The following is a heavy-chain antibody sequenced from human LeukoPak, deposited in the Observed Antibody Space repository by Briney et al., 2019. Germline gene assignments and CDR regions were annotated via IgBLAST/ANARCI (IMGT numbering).Heavy chain of an antibody. CDR1: GFSFNNFV. CDR3: AKDGRYIGYDFAES. D-gene: IGHD5-12*01. Sequence: GSLRLSCTASGFSFNNFVMSWLRQAPGEVLELLASLTGGGHQIYYADSVRGRFTISRDNSENTLYLDMNNLRAEDTAIYYCAKDGRYIGYDFAESWGQGTLVTVSS. CDR2: LTGGGHQI. V-gene: IGHV3-23*01. J-gene: IGHJ5*02.